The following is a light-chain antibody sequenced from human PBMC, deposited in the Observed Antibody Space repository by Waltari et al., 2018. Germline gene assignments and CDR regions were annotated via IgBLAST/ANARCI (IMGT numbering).Light chain of an antibody. V-gene: IGKV3-20*01. CDR3: QQYGSSILYT. CDR1: QSLSKRY. CDR2: GAS. Sequence: IVLTQSPGTLSLSTGETATLSCRTSQSLSKRYLAWYQQKPDQAPRLLIYGASSRAAGIPDRFSGSGSGTDFTLTITRLEPEDSAVYYCQQYGSSILYTFGQGTKLEIK. J-gene: IGKJ2*01.